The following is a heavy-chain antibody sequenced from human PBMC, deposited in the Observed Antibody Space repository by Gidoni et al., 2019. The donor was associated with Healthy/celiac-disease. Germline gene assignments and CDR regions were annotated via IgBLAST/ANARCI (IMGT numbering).Heavy chain of an antibody. Sequence: QVQLVESGGGVVQPGRSLRLSCAASGFTFRSYGMHWVRQAPGKGLEWVAVISYDGSNKYYADSVKGRFTISRDNSKNTLYLQMNSLRAEDTAVYYCAREGRYCSSTSCPPYYYYGMDVWGQGTTVTVSS. V-gene: IGHV3-30*03. CDR3: AREGRYCSSTSCPPYYYYGMDV. D-gene: IGHD2-2*01. CDR1: GFTFRSYG. CDR2: ISYDGSNK. J-gene: IGHJ6*02.